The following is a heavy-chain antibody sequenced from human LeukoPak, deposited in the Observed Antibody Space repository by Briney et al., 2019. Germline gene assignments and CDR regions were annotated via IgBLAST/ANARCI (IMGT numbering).Heavy chain of an antibody. Sequence: PSETLSLTCTVSGGSNSSSSYYWGWIRQPPGKGLEWIGSIYYSGSTYYNPSLKSRVTISVDTSKNQFSLKLSSVTAADTAVYYCARALHYYDSSGFDYWGQGTLVTVSS. J-gene: IGHJ4*02. D-gene: IGHD3-22*01. CDR1: GGSNSSSSYY. V-gene: IGHV4-39*01. CDR3: ARALHYYDSSGFDY. CDR2: IYYSGST.